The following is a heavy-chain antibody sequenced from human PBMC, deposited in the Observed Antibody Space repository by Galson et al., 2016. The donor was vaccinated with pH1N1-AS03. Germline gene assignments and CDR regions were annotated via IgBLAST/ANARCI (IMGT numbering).Heavy chain of an antibody. CDR3: ARGLTYHFGSGSVF. CDR1: GGTLNNYA. J-gene: IGHJ4*02. D-gene: IGHD3-10*01. V-gene: IGHV1-69*06. Sequence: SVKVSCKASGGTLNNYAVNWVRQAPGQGLEWMGGISLIFGSANHAQKFQGSVTITADIFTNTAYMELSGLSSEDTAVYYCARGLTYHFGSGSVFWGQGTLVTVSS. CDR2: ISLIFGSA.